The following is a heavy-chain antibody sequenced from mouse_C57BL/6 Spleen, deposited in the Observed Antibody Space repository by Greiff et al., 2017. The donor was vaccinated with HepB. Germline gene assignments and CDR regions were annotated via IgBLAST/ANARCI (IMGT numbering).Heavy chain of an antibody. CDR1: GFTFTDYY. V-gene: IGHV7-3*01. D-gene: IGHD2-4*01. Sequence: EVQLVESGGGLVQPGGSLSLSCAASGFTFTDYYMSWVRQPPGKALEWLGFIRNKANGYTTEYSASVKGRFTISRDNSQSILYLQMNALRAEDSATYYCARGYDYDDYWGQGTTLTVSS. CDR2: IRNKANGYTT. CDR3: ARGYDYDDY. J-gene: IGHJ2*01.